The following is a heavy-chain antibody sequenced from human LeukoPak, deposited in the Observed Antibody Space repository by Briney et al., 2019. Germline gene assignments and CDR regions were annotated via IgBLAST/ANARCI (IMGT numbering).Heavy chain of an antibody. J-gene: IGHJ4*02. V-gene: IGHV3-23*01. CDR2: ISASGDRT. CDR3: VKDPARTTVTTWDY. CDR1: GFTFRSYG. D-gene: IGHD4-17*01. Sequence: GALRLSCAASGFTFRSYGMNWVRQAPGKGLEWVSAISASGDRTYYADSVQGRFTISRDNSKNTLYLQMNSLRAEDTATYYCVKDPARTTVTTWDYWGQGTLVTVSS.